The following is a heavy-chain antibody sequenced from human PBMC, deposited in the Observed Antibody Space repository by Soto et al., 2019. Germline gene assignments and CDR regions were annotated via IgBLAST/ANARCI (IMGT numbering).Heavy chain of an antibody. V-gene: IGHV3-33*06. D-gene: IGHD3-3*01. Sequence: PGGSLSLSCAASGFTFSSYGMHWVRQAPGKGLEWVAVIWSDGSNKYYADSVKGRFTISRDNSKNTLYLQVNSLRAEDTAVYYCAKEFWSGPFDYWGQGTLVTVSS. CDR2: IWSDGSNK. J-gene: IGHJ4*02. CDR1: GFTFSSYG. CDR3: AKEFWSGPFDY.